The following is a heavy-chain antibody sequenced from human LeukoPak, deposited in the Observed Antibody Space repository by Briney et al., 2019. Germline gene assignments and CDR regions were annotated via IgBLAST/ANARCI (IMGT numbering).Heavy chain of an antibody. Sequence: VASVKASCKVSGYTLTELSMHWVRQAPGKGLEWMGGFDPEDGETIYAQKFQGRVTMAEDTSTDTAYMELSSLRSEDTAVYYCATDLNHYVWGSYYWTLKNYWGQGTLVTVSS. CDR2: FDPEDGET. D-gene: IGHD3-16*01. V-gene: IGHV1-24*01. J-gene: IGHJ4*02. CDR3: ATDLNHYVWGSYYWTLKNY. CDR1: GYTLTELS.